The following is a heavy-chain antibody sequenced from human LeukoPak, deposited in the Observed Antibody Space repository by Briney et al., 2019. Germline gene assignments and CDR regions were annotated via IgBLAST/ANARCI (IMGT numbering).Heavy chain of an antibody. J-gene: IGHJ4*02. CDR1: GFIFSSYE. D-gene: IGHD2-15*01. CDR3: ARDPHQGYCSGGSCLRAFDY. Sequence: GGSLRLSGAASGFIFSSYEMNWVGQAPGKGLEWVSYIISIGSTIYYADSVKGRFTISRDNAKNSLYLQMNSLRAEDTAVYYCARDPHQGYCSGGSCLRAFDYWGQGTLVTVSS. V-gene: IGHV3-48*03. CDR2: IISIGSTI.